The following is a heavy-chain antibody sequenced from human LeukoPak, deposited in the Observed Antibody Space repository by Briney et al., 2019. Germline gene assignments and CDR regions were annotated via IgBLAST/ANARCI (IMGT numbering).Heavy chain of an antibody. D-gene: IGHD6-19*01. CDR1: GGSISSSSYY. J-gene: IGHJ4*02. CDR2: IYYSGST. Sequence: SETLSLTCTVSGGSISSSSYYWGWIRQPPGKGLEWIGSIYYSGSTYYNPSLKSRVTISVDTFKNQFSLKLSSVTAADTAVYYCALGWSVADLFDYWGQGTLVTVSS. CDR3: ALGWSVADLFDY. V-gene: IGHV4-39*01.